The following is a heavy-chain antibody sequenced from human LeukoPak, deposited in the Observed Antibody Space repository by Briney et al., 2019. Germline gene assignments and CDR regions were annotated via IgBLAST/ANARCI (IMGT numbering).Heavy chain of an antibody. CDR1: GFTFSSYA. J-gene: IGHJ4*02. Sequence: PGGSLRLSCAASGFTFSSYAMSWVRQAPGEGLEWVSGISGSGVMRYYADSVKGRFTISRDNSKNTLYLQMNSLRAEDTAVYYCARVPRGYYIIQFDYWGQGTLVTVSS. CDR2: ISGSGVMR. V-gene: IGHV3-23*01. CDR3: ARVPRGYYIIQFDY. D-gene: IGHD3-3*01.